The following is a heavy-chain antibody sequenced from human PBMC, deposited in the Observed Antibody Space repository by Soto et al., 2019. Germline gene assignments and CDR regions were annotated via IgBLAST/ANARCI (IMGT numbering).Heavy chain of an antibody. J-gene: IGHJ6*02. CDR1: GFTFSSYG. Sequence: QVQLVESGGGVVQPGRSLRLSCAASGFTFSSYGMHWVRQAPGKGLEWVALVWYDGGNKYYADSVKGRFTISRDNSKNTFYLEINGLGDEESAVYYGVVAAGYSGNDYVCYDGMDVWGQGTTVTVSS. CDR2: VWYDGGNK. D-gene: IGHD5-12*01. V-gene: IGHV3-33*01. CDR3: VVAAGYSGNDYVCYDGMDV.